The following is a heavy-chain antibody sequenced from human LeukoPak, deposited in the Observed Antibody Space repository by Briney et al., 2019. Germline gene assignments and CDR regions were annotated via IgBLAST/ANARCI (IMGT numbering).Heavy chain of an antibody. Sequence: ASVKVSCKASGYTFTGYYMHWVRQAPGQGLEWMGWINPNSGGTNYAQKFQGRVTMTRDTSISTAYMELSRLTSDDTAVYYCAFRGYSSSSPYYMDVWGKGTTVTVSS. D-gene: IGHD6-6*01. CDR1: GYTFTGYY. CDR3: AFRGYSSSSPYYMDV. J-gene: IGHJ6*03. CDR2: INPNSGGT. V-gene: IGHV1-2*02.